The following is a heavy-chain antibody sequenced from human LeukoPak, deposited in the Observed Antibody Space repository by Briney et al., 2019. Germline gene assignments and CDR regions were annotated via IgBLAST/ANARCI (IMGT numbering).Heavy chain of an antibody. CDR2: FYYSGST. Sequence: SDTLSLTCTVSGASISSSSFYWGWLRPPPGKGLEWIGRFYYSGSTYYSPSLKSRVTVSLDTYPDQSSPKLYSLTAADTAVYDCARHARRYYYDSSFDYGGQGTLVTVSS. D-gene: IGHD3-22*01. V-gene: IGHV4-39*01. CDR3: ARHARRYYYDSSFDY. CDR1: GASISSSSFY. J-gene: IGHJ4*02.